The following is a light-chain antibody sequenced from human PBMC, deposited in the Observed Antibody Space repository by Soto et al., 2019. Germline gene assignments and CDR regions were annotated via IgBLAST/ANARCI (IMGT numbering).Light chain of an antibody. CDR1: SSSIGAVYD. CDR2: GNN. J-gene: IGLJ3*02. Sequence: QSALTQPPSMSGAPGQRVTISCTGTSSSIGAVYDVHWYQQVPGTAPKLLIYGNNKRPAGVPDRFSGSKSGTSASLAITGLQAEDEADYYCQSFDSRLSAWVFGGGTKLTVL. CDR3: QSFDSRLSAWV. V-gene: IGLV1-40*01.